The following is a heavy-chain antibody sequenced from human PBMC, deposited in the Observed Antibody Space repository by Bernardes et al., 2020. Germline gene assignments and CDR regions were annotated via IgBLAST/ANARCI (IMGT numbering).Heavy chain of an antibody. D-gene: IGHD2-15*01. CDR2: ISYDGNNQ. CDR1: GFTFSSYA. Sequence: GGSLSLSCAASGFTFSSYAMHWVRQAPGKGLEWVAVISYDGNNQNYADSVKGRFTISRDNSKKTLYLQMNRLRAEDTAVYYCASKWYYFDYWGQGTLVTVSS. CDR3: ASKWYYFDY. V-gene: IGHV3-30-3*01. J-gene: IGHJ4*02.